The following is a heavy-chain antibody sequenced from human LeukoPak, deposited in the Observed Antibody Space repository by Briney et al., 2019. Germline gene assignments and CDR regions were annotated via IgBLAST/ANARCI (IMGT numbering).Heavy chain of an antibody. CDR3: AREADYGDYRYRMDV. J-gene: IGHJ6*02. D-gene: IGHD4-17*01. CDR2: IYYRGST. Sequence: SETLSLTCTVSGGSISSYYWSWIRQPPGKGLEWIGYIYYRGSTNYNPSLKSRVTISVDTSKNQFSLKLSSVTAADTAVYYCAREADYGDYRYRMDVWGQGTTVTVSS. V-gene: IGHV4-59*01. CDR1: GGSISSYY.